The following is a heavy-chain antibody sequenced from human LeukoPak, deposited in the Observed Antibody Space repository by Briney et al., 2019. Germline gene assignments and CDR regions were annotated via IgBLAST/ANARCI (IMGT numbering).Heavy chain of an antibody. V-gene: IGHV1-18*01. Sequence: GASVKVSCKASGYTFTSYGISWVRQAPGQGLEWMGWISAYNGNTNYAQKLQGRVTMTTDTSTSTAYMELSSLRSEDTAVYYCANWRSYGSEIPWFDYWGQGTLVTVSS. CDR3: ANWRSYGSEIPWFDY. J-gene: IGHJ4*02. CDR1: GYTFTSYG. D-gene: IGHD5-18*01. CDR2: ISAYNGNT.